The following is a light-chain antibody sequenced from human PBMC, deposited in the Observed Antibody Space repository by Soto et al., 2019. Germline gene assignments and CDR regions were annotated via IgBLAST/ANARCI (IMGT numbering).Light chain of an antibody. CDR1: QSLSSSQ. CDR2: DAS. V-gene: IGKV3-20*01. Sequence: EIVLTQSRGTLSLSPGERATLSCRASQSLSSSQLAWYQQKPGQAPRLLIHDASSRATGISDRFTGSGSGTDFTLTITTLEPEDFAVYYCQQYGSSPPRIGQGARLEIK. CDR3: QQYGSSPPR. J-gene: IGKJ5*01.